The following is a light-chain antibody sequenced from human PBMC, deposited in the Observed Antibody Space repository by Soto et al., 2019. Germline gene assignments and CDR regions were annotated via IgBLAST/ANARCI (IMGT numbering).Light chain of an antibody. CDR2: DVT. CDR3: CSFAGSYTLYV. CDR1: SSDVGAYNY. Sequence: QSALTQPRSVSGSPGQSVTISCTGTSSDVGAYNYVSWYQQLPGKAPKLLIYDVTKRPSGVPDRFYGSKSGKTASLTISGLQAEDEGDYYCCSFAGSYTLYVFGTGTQLTVL. V-gene: IGLV2-11*01. J-gene: IGLJ1*01.